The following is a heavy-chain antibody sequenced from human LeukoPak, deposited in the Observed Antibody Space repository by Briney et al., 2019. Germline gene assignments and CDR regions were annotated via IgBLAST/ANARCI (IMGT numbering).Heavy chain of an antibody. CDR3: ARDGTYYYDSSGYFPDY. J-gene: IGHJ4*02. D-gene: IGHD3-22*01. CDR1: GFTFSIYA. CDR2: ISNDVSNK. Sequence: GRSLRLSCAASGFTFSIYAIHWVRQAPGKGLEWVAVISNDVSNKYYAGSVKGRFTISRDNSKNTLYLQMNSLRAEDTAVYYCARDGTYYYDSSGYFPDYWGQGTLVTVSS. V-gene: IGHV3-30*04.